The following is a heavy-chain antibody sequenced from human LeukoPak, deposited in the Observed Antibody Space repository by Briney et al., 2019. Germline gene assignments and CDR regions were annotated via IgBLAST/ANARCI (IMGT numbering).Heavy chain of an antibody. V-gene: IGHV3-64D*09. D-gene: IGHD1-26*01. Sequence: PGGSLRLSCSASGFTFSRYAMHWVRQAPGEGLEYVSAIGSNGGSTYYADSVKGRFTISRDNSKNTLYLQMSSLRAEDTAVYYCVKVPGGIVEVTKQRYFDYWGQGTLVPVSS. CDR1: GFTFSRYA. J-gene: IGHJ4*02. CDR3: VKVPGGIVEVTKQRYFDY. CDR2: IGSNGGST.